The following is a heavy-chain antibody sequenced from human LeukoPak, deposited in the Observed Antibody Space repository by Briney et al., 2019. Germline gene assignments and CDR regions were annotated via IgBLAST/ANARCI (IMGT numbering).Heavy chain of an antibody. D-gene: IGHD3-16*02. CDR3: AKDLMITFGGVIAPDY. V-gene: IGHV3-30*18. J-gene: IGHJ4*02. CDR1: GFTFSSCG. CDR2: ISYDGSNK. Sequence: PGVSLRLSCAAPGFTFSSCGMHWVRQAPGKGLEWVAVISYDGSNKYYADSVKGRFTISRDNSENTLYLQMNSLRAEDTAVYYCAKDLMITFGGVIAPDYWGQGTLVTVSS.